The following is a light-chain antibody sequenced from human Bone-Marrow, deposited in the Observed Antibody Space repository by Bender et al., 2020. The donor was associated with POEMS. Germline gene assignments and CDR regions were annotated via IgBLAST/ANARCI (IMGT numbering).Light chain of an antibody. Sequence: QSVLTQPPSASGAPGQRVTISCTGSSSNTGSGYDINWYQHLPGTAPKLLIYGYNNRPSGVPDRFSGSKSGTSASLAISGLRSEDEARYYCAAWDDSVSGPVFGGGTKLTVL. CDR2: GYN. CDR3: AAWDDSVSGPV. J-gene: IGLJ3*02. V-gene: IGLV1-40*01. CDR1: SSNTGSGYD.